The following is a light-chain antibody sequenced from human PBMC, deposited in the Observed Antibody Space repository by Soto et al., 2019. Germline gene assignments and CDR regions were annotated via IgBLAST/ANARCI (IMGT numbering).Light chain of an antibody. CDR3: QQLNSYPIT. Sequence: DIQMTQSPSTLSASVGDRVTITCRASQSISTWLAWYKQKXGRAPKXXSYDSSSLESGVPSRFSGSGSGTEFTLTISSLQPEDFATYYCQQLNSYPITFGQGTRLEI. V-gene: IGKV1-5*01. CDR1: QSISTW. CDR2: DSS. J-gene: IGKJ5*01.